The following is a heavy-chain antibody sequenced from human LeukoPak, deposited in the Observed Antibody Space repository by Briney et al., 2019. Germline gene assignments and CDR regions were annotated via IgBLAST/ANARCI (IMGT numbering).Heavy chain of an antibody. D-gene: IGHD2-2*01. CDR3: AREAGYCSSTSCYVSWFDP. CDR1: GGSFSGYY. J-gene: IGHJ5*02. V-gene: IGHV4-34*01. CDR2: INHSGST. Sequence: SETLSLTCAVYGGSFSGYYWSWIRQPPGKGLEWIGEINHSGSTNYNPSLKSRVTISVDTSKNQFSLKLSSVTAADTAAYYCAREAGYCSSTSCYVSWFDPWGQGTLVTVSS.